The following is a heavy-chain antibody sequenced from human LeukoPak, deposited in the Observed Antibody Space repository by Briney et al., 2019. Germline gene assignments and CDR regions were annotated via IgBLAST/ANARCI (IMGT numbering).Heavy chain of an antibody. CDR3: AKSPYYYDSSGYYYFFDY. D-gene: IGHD3-22*01. CDR1: GFTLSSYE. J-gene: IGHJ4*02. V-gene: IGHV3-23*01. CDR2: ISGSGGST. Sequence: GGSLRLSCAASGFTLSSYEMNWVRQAPGKGLEWVSGISGSGGSTYYADSVKGRFTISRDNSKNTLYLQMNSLRAEDTAVYYCAKSPYYYDSSGYYYFFDYWGQGTLVTVSS.